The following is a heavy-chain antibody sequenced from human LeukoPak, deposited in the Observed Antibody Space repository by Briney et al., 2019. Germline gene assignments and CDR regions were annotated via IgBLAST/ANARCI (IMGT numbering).Heavy chain of an antibody. Sequence: GGSLRLSCAASGFTFSSYWMSWVRQAPGKGLEWVAYIKQDGSEKYYVDSVKSRFTISRDNAKNSLYLQMNSLRAEDTAVYYCAKDGLEWLPIYYWGQGTLVTVSS. CDR2: IKQDGSEK. CDR1: GFTFSSYW. D-gene: IGHD3-3*01. J-gene: IGHJ4*02. CDR3: AKDGLEWLPIYY. V-gene: IGHV3-7*03.